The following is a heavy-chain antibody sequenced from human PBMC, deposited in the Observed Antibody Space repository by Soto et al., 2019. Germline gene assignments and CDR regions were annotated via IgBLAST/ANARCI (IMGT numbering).Heavy chain of an antibody. CDR1: GGSISSSRSY. CDR2: IFATGST. J-gene: IGHJ5*02. D-gene: IGHD2-15*01. V-gene: IGHV4-39*01. Sequence: QLQLQESGPGLVKASETLSLTCNVSGGSISSSRSYWAWIRQPPGKGLEWIANIFATGSTYYNPSLPSRATVSVATAKNQFSPKLISVTAADTAVYCCARQLTTTDIVLWFDPWGQGTLVTVSS. CDR3: ARQLTTTDIVLWFDP.